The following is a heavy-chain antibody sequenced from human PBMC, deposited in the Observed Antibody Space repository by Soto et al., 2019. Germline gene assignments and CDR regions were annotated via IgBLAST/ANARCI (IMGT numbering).Heavy chain of an antibody. CDR3: AKDSGLPDFGRVIHAFDI. D-gene: IGHD3-16*01. CDR2: LGALVWTA. V-gene: IGHV3-23*01. Sequence: PGGSLRPSGEASGFTRRAFAMSWDHQSPGVGLARVSTLGALVWTAVCADSVRGRFTISRDNSNNILYLQKNILRAEDTAVDYCAKDSGLPDFGRVIHAFDIWGQGTMVTVSS. CDR1: GFTRRAFA. J-gene: IGHJ3*02.